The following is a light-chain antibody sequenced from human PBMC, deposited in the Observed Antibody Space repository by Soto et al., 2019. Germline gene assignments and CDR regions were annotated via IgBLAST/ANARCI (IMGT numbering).Light chain of an antibody. V-gene: IGKV1-27*01. CDR1: QGIRKY. CDR3: QKYNSAPWT. Sequence: DIQMTQSPSSLSAFIGDRVTITCRASQGIRKYLAWFQQKPGKVLKVLIYGTVTLQSGVPSRFSGSGSGTDFNLTISSLQPEDVATYYCQKYNSAPWTFGQGTKVEIK. CDR2: GTV. J-gene: IGKJ1*01.